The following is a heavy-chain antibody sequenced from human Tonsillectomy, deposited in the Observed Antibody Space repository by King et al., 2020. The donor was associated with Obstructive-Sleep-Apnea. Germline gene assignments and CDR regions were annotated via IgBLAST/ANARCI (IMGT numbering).Heavy chain of an antibody. CDR3: ARHRGVEDYGDYGDYFDY. Sequence: VQLQESGPGLVKPSETLSFTCTVSGGSISNYYWSCIRQPPGKGLEWIGYMYYSGNTNFNPSLKSRVTISADTSKIQFSLGLSSMTAADTAVYYCARHRGVEDYGDYGDYFDYWGQGTLVTVSS. V-gene: IGHV4-59*08. CDR2: MYYSGNT. D-gene: IGHD4-17*01. CDR1: GGSISNYY. J-gene: IGHJ4*02.